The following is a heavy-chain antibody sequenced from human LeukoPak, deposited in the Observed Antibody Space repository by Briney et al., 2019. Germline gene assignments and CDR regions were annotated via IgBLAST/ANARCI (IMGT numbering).Heavy chain of an antibody. CDR3: ARVRGDFWSGYYKGGYYFDY. Sequence: SETLSLTCTVSGGSISSSSYYWGWIRQPPGKGLEWIGSIYYSGSTYYNPSLKSRVTISVDTSKNQFSLKLSSVTAADTAVYYCARVRGDFWSGYYKGGYYFDYWGQGTLVTVSS. D-gene: IGHD3-3*01. CDR2: IYYSGST. V-gene: IGHV4-39*07. J-gene: IGHJ4*02. CDR1: GGSISSSSYY.